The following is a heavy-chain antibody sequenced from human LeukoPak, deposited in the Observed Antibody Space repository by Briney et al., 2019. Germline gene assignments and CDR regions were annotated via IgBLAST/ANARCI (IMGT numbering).Heavy chain of an antibody. CDR3: ARVAQEYYDFWSGYRDAFDI. CDR2: IYSGGST. D-gene: IGHD3-3*01. J-gene: IGHJ3*02. Sequence: GGSLRLSCAASRFTVSSNYMSWVRQAPGKGLEWVSVIYSGGSTYYADSVKGRFTISRDNSKNTLYLQMNSLRAEDTAVYYCARVAQEYYDFWSGYRDAFDIWGQGTMVTVSS. V-gene: IGHV3-66*02. CDR1: RFTVSSNY.